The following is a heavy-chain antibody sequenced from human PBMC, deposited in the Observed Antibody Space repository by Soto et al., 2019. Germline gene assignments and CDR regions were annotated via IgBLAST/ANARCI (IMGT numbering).Heavy chain of an antibody. CDR2: IYHSGSI. Sequence: SETLFLTFAVSVSSISSGYYCGWIRQPPGKGLEWIGTIYHSGSIYYSPSLKVRVTISVDTSKNQFFLRLSSVTAAETAIYYCATRNGDYPRLYYFDYWGQGTLVTVS. CDR3: ATRNGDYPRLYYFDY. J-gene: IGHJ4*02. V-gene: IGHV4-38-2*01. D-gene: IGHD4-17*01. CDR1: VSSISSGYY.